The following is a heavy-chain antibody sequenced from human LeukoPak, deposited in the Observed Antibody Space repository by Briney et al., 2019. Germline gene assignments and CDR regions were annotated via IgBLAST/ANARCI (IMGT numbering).Heavy chain of an antibody. J-gene: IGHJ6*03. V-gene: IGHV4-59*01. CDR1: GDFITAYY. CDR3: TRGSIAYYYMDV. D-gene: IGHD3-22*01. Sequence: SETLSLTCTVSGDFITAYYWSWIRQPPGKGLEWIGYVYYSGGTEYNPSLRSRVTMSLDMSRHQFSLNLTSVTAADTAVYYCTRGSIAYYYMDVWGKGTTVTISS. CDR2: VYYSGGT.